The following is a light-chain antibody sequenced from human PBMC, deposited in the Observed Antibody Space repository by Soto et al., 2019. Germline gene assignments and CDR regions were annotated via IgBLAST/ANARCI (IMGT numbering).Light chain of an antibody. V-gene: IGLV2-14*01. CDR1: SSHIGAYNY. CDR2: KVT. Sequence: QSALTQPASVSGSPGQSITISCTGTSSHIGAYNYVSWYQQHPGKAPKLMIYKVTSRPSGVSIRFSGSKSGSAASLTISGLQAEDEADYYCSSYSGISHWVFGGGTKVTVL. CDR3: SSYSGISHWV. J-gene: IGLJ3*02.